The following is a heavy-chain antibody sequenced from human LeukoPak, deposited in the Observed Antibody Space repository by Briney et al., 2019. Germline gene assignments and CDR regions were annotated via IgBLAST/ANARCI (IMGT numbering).Heavy chain of an antibody. CDR3: ATLFPGYYYDSSGFFDY. CDR2: IYSGGST. J-gene: IGHJ4*02. V-gene: IGHV3-66*04. D-gene: IGHD3-22*01. Sequence: GGSLRLSCAASGFTVSSNYMSWVRQAPGKGLEWVSVIYSGGSTHYADSVKGRFTISRDNSKNTLYLQMNSLRAEDTAVYYCATLFPGYYYDSSGFFDYWGQGTLVTVSS. CDR1: GFTVSSNY.